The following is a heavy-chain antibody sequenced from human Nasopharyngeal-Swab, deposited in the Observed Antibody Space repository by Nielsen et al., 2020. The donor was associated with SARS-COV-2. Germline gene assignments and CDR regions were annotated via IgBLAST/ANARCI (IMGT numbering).Heavy chain of an antibody. D-gene: IGHD3-16*01. V-gene: IGHV3-23*01. CDR1: GFTFSSYA. CDR3: AKDSNSVGWGSNKIYYMDV. CDR2: ISGSGGST. J-gene: IGHJ6*03. Sequence: GGSLRLSCAASGFTFSSYAMSWVRKAPGKGLEWVSAISGSGGSTYYADSVKGRFTISRDNSKNTLYLQMNSLRAENSAVYYCAKDSNSVGWGSNKIYYMDVWGKGTTVTVSS.